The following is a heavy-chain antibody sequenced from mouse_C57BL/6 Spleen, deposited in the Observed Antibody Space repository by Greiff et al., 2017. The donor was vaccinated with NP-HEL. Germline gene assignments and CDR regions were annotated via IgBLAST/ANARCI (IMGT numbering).Heavy chain of an antibody. D-gene: IGHD2-5*01. Sequence: VQLQQSGAELVRPGTSVKVSCKASGYAFTNYLIEWVKQRPGQGLEWIGVINPGSGGTNYNEKFKGKATLTADKSSSTAYMQLSSLTSEDSAVYFCARYYSNYVDYAMDYWGQGTSVTVSS. CDR3: ARYYSNYVDYAMDY. J-gene: IGHJ4*01. CDR1: GYAFTNYL. CDR2: INPGSGGT. V-gene: IGHV1-54*01.